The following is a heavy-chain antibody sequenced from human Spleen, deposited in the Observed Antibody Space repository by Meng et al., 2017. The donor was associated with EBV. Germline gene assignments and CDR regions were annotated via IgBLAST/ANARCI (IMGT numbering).Heavy chain of an antibody. CDR2: IYYGGDT. V-gene: IGHV4-59*01. CDR1: GGSIITSS. CDR3: ARGYTSGASFFDS. D-gene: IGHD6-19*01. Sequence: GPRLCKHSEPLPRYRPGSGGSIITSSGRWIRQPPGKGLEWLGYIYYGGDTNYHPSLRSRFTMSIDPSKNQFSLKLNSVTAADTAVYYCARGYTSGASFFDSWGQVALVTVSS. J-gene: IGHJ4*02.